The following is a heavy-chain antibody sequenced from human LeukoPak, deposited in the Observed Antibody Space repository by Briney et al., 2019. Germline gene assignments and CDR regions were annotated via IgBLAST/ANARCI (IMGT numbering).Heavy chain of an antibody. D-gene: IGHD5-18*01. J-gene: IGHJ4*02. CDR3: ATIKRGSIFGYFDF. CDR2: LFDSVRT. Sequence: SETLSLTCTVSGGSITSHYWSWVRQPPGKGLEWIAYLFDSVRTKDNPSLKSRLTLSADTSKDQFSLRLNSVTAADTAVYYCATIKRGSIFGYFDFWGQGIKVTVSS. CDR1: GGSITSHY. V-gene: IGHV4-59*11.